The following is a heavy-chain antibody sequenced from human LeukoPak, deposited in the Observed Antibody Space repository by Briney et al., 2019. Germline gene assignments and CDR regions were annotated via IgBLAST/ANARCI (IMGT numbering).Heavy chain of an antibody. CDR2: ISSSGSTI. D-gene: IGHD3-16*01. J-gene: IGHJ4*02. V-gene: IGHV3-48*03. Sequence: GGSLRLSCAASGFTFSSYEMNWVRQAPGKGLEWVSYISSSGSTIYYADSVKGRFTISRDNAKNSLYLQMNSLRAEDTAVYYCARDYGGASFDYWGQGTLVTVSS. CDR1: GFTFSSYE. CDR3: ARDYGGASFDY.